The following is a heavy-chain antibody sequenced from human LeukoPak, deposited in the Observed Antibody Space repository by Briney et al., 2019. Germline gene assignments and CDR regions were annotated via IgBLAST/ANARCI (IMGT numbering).Heavy chain of an antibody. Sequence: ASVKVSCKASRYTFTGYYMPWVRQAPGLGLEGMGWINPNSGGTDYATKSQGRVTMTRDTSMSTAYMELSRLRSDDTAVYYCAAMGYYYYYYYMDVWGKGTTVTVSS. J-gene: IGHJ6*03. CDR2: INPNSGGT. D-gene: IGHD2-2*01. CDR3: AAMGYYYYYYYMDV. CDR1: RYTFTGYY. V-gene: IGHV1-2*02.